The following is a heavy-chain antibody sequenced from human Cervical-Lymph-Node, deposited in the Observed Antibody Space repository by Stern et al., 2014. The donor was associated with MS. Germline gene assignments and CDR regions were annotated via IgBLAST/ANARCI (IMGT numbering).Heavy chain of an antibody. CDR3: ARDYGDYAFDY. CDR2: IYPGDSDT. CDR1: GYSFTAYW. Sequence: EVQLVQSGADVNQPGKSLKLSCKGSGYSFTAYWIAWVRQMPGKGLEWMGIIYPGDSDTRYRPSFQGQVTISADKSISTAYLQWSSLKAADTAMYYCARDYGDYAFDYWGQGTLVTVSS. D-gene: IGHD4-17*01. J-gene: IGHJ4*02. V-gene: IGHV5-51*01.